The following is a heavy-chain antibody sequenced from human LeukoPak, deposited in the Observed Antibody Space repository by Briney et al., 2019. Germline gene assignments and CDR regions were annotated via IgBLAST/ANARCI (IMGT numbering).Heavy chain of an antibody. CDR1: GFTFSSYA. J-gene: IGHJ3*02. CDR2: ISSNGGST. D-gene: IGHD5-18*01. V-gene: IGHV3-64*01. Sequence: GGSLRLSCAASGFTFSSYAMHWVRQAPGKGLEYVSAISSNGGSTYYANSVKGRFTISRDNSKNTLYLQMGSLRAEDMAVYYCARETRGYSYGGVLGAFHIWGQGTMVTVSS. CDR3: ARETRGYSYGGVLGAFHI.